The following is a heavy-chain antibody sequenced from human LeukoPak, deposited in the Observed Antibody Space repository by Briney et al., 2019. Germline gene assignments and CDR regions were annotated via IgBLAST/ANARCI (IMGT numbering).Heavy chain of an antibody. J-gene: IGHJ5*02. CDR1: RLTFNSYA. V-gene: IGHV3-30-3*01. CDR2: ISYDATKK. D-gene: IGHD2-2*02. CDR3: ASSFTILNWFDP. Sequence: GGSLRLSCAVSRLTFNSYAMHWVRQAPGKGLEWVAVISYDATKKFYADSVKGRFTISRDNSQNTVYLQMNTLRTEDTAVYYCASSFTILNWFDPWGQGTLVTVSS.